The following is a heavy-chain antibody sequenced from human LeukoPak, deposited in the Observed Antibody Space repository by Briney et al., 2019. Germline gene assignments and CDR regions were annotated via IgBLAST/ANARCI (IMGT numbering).Heavy chain of an antibody. CDR3: ARRGDYWCFDL. J-gene: IGHJ2*01. CDR1: GGSISSYY. CDR2: IYYSGST. Sequence: SETLSLTCTVSGGSISSYYWSWIRQPPGKGLEWIGYIYYSGSTSYNPSLKSRVTISVDTSKNQFSLKLRSVTAADTAVYYCARRGDYWCFDLWGRGTLVTVSS. V-gene: IGHV4-59*08. D-gene: IGHD3-10*01.